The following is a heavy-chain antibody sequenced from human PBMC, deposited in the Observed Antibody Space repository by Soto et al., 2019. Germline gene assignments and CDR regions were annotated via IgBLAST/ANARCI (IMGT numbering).Heavy chain of an antibody. Sequence: PGGSLRLSCAASGFTFSSYSMNWVRQAPGMGLEWVSYISSSSSTIYYADSVKGRFTISRDNAKNSLYLQMNSLRAEDTAVYYCARAEYRIAARPNGFDYWGQGTLVTVSS. CDR1: GFTFSSYS. J-gene: IGHJ4*02. V-gene: IGHV3-48*01. CDR3: ARAEYRIAARPNGFDY. D-gene: IGHD6-6*01. CDR2: ISSSSSTI.